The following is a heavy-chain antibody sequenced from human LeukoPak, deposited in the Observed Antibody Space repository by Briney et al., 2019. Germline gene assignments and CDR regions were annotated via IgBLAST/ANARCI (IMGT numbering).Heavy chain of an antibody. V-gene: IGHV4-34*01. CDR2: INHSGST. CDR1: GGSFSGYY. D-gene: IGHD6-19*01. CDR3: ARSKYSSGPSPFDY. Sequence: SETLSLTCAVYGGSFSGYYWSWIRQPPGKGLEWIGEINHSGSTNYNPSLKSRVTISVDTSKNQFSLKLSSVTAADTAVYYCARSKYSSGPSPFDYWGQGTLVTVSS. J-gene: IGHJ4*02.